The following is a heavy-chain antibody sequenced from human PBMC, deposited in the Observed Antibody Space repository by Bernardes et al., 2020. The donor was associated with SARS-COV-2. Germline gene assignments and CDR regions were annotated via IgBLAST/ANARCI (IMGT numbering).Heavy chain of an antibody. CDR3: ARRGYSNTSPFDY. Sequence: GGALRLSCGNSPFTVSTNYMSWVRPAPGKGLEWVSWLFRDHVFFAESVKGRFTISRDNSENTLYLHMNNLRVDDTAVYFCARRGYSNTSPFDYWGQGTLVAVSS. CDR1: PFTVSTNY. V-gene: IGHV3-53*01. J-gene: IGHJ4*02. D-gene: IGHD5-18*01. CDR2: LFRDHV.